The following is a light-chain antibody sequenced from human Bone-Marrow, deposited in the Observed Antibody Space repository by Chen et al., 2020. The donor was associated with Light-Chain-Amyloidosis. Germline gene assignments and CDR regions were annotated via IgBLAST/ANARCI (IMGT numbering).Light chain of an antibody. V-gene: IGKV3-20*01. Sequence: EIVLTQSPGTLSLSLGEGANLSCRASQTISSNYLTLYQQKFGQAPRLLIYGSSSRATGIPDRFTGSGSGTDFTLTINRLEPEDFSMYYCQQYGTSPLTFVGGTKVEIK. CDR1: QTISSNY. CDR3: QQYGTSPLT. J-gene: IGKJ4*01. CDR2: GSS.